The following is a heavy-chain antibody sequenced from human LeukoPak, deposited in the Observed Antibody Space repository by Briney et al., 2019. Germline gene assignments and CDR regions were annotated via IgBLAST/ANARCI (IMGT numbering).Heavy chain of an antibody. CDR3: AREGPGSSGWFFDY. Sequence: ASVKVSFKASGYIFTDYYMHWVRQAPGQGLEWMGWINPHSGGTKYAQKFQGRVTMTRDTSITTAYMEVSRLRSDDTAVYYCAREGPGSSGWFFDYWGQGTLVSVSS. CDR2: INPHSGGT. D-gene: IGHD6-19*01. J-gene: IGHJ4*02. CDR1: GYIFTDYY. V-gene: IGHV1-2*02.